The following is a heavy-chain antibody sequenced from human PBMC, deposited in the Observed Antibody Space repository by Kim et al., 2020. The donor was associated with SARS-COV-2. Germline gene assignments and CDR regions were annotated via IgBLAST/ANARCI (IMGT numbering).Heavy chain of an antibody. V-gene: IGHV1-69*04. Sequence: SVKVSCKASGGTFSSYAISWVRQAPGQGLEWMGRIIPILGIANYAQKFQGRVTITADKSTSTAYMELSSLRSEDTAVYYCARAPAGATIFGWWAFDYWGQGTLVTVSS. CDR2: IIPILGIA. D-gene: IGHD5-12*01. J-gene: IGHJ4*02. CDR1: GGTFSSYA. CDR3: ARAPAGATIFGWWAFDY.